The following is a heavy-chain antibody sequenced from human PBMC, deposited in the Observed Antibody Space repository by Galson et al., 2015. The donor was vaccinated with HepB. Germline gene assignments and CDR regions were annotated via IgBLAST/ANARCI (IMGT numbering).Heavy chain of an antibody. CDR2: INPNSGNT. CDR1: GYTFTAYY. V-gene: IGHV1-2*02. J-gene: IGHJ6*03. CDR3: ARKFRALGKYYYYMDV. Sequence: SVKVSCKASGYTFTAYYINWVRQAPGQGLEWMGWINPNSGNTNYAQHFQGRVTMTRDTSISTAYMKLSRLTSDDTAIYYCARKFRALGKYYYYMDVWGEGTTVTVSS.